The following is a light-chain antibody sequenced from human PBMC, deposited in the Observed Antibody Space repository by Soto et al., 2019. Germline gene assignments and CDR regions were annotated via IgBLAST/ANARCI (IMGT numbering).Light chain of an antibody. V-gene: IGKV3-15*01. Sequence: EIVMTQSPATLSVSPGERATLSCRASHSVSSSLAWYQQKPGQAPRLLIYGASTRATGLPARFSGSGSGTEFTLTISSLEPEDFAVYYCQHYTSWPLTFGGGTKVEIK. CDR1: HSVSSS. CDR3: QHYTSWPLT. J-gene: IGKJ4*01. CDR2: GAS.